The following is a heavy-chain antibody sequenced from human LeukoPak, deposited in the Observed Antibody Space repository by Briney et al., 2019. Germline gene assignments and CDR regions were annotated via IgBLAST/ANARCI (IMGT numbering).Heavy chain of an antibody. CDR3: ATGTMVRGVLSY. V-gene: IGHV1-24*01. Sequence: ASVKVLCKVSGYTLTELSMHWVQQAPGKGLEWMGGFDPEDGETIYAQKFQGRVTMTEDTSTDTAYMELSSLRSEDTAVYYCATGTMVRGVLSYWGQGTLVTVSS. CDR2: FDPEDGET. CDR1: GYTLTELS. D-gene: IGHD3-10*01. J-gene: IGHJ4*02.